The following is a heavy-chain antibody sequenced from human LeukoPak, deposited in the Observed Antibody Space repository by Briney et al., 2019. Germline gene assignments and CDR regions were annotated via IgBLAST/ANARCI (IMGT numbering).Heavy chain of an antibody. V-gene: IGHV3-7*01. J-gene: IGHJ3*02. Sequence: GGSLRLSCAASGFTFSNCWMTWVRQAPGKGLEWVANIKQDGSEKYYVDSVKGRFTISRDNAKNTLYLQMNSLRAEDTAVYYCSRDTADDAFDIWGQGTMVTVSS. CDR2: IKQDGSEK. CDR3: SRDTADDAFDI. CDR1: GFTFSNCW.